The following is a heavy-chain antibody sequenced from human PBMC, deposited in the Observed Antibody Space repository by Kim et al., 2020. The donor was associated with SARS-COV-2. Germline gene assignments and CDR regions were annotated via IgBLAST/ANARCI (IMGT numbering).Heavy chain of an antibody. CDR3: ARSLGAAAGTLDY. CDR2: ISSSSSYI. Sequence: GGSLRLSCAASGFTFSSYSMNWVRQAPGKGLEWVSSISSSSSYIYYADSVKGRFTISRDNAKNSLYLQMNSLRAEDTAVYYCARSLGAAAGTLDYWGQGTLVTVS. V-gene: IGHV3-21*01. J-gene: IGHJ4*02. CDR1: GFTFSSYS. D-gene: IGHD6-13*01.